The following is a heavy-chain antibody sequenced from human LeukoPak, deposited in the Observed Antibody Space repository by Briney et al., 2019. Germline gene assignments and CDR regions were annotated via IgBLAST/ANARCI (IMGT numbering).Heavy chain of an antibody. J-gene: IGHJ4*02. Sequence: PGGSLRLSCAASGFTFSSYWMHWVRQAPGKGLVWVSRINSDGSSTSYADSVKGRFTISRDNSKNTLYLQMNSLRAEDTAVYYCAKGDGRDGYNYDYWGQGTLVTVSS. CDR3: AKGDGRDGYNYDY. D-gene: IGHD5-24*01. CDR1: GFTFSSYW. CDR2: INSDGSST. V-gene: IGHV3-74*01.